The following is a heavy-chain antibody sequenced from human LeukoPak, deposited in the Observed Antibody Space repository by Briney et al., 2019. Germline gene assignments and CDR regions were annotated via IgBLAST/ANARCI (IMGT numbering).Heavy chain of an antibody. J-gene: IGHJ4*02. V-gene: IGHV4-34*01. Sequence: SETLSLTCAVYGGSFSGYYWSWIRQPPGKGLEWIGEINHSGSTNYNPSLKSRVTISVDTSKNQFSLKLSSVTAADTPVYYCARVRYSSSWQKHFDYWGQGTLVTVSS. CDR1: GGSFSGYY. CDR3: ARVRYSSSWQKHFDY. D-gene: IGHD6-13*01. CDR2: INHSGST.